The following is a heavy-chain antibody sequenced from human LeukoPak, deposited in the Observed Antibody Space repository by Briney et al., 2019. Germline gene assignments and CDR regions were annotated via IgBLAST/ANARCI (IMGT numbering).Heavy chain of an antibody. Sequence: PGGSLRLSCAASGFTSSSYAMSWVRQAPGKGLEWVSAISGSGGSTYYADSVKGRFTISRDNSKSTLYLQMNSLRAEDTAVYYCAKDLSYDSSGYRSDYWGQGTLVTVSS. D-gene: IGHD3-22*01. J-gene: IGHJ4*02. V-gene: IGHV3-23*01. CDR2: ISGSGGST. CDR1: GFTSSSYA. CDR3: AKDLSYDSSGYRSDY.